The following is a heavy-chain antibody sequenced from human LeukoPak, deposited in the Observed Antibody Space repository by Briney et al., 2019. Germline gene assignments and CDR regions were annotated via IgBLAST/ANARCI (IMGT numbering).Heavy chain of an antibody. J-gene: IGHJ4*02. D-gene: IGHD6-13*01. CDR2: ISSRSSYI. Sequence: GGCLRLSCAASGFTFSSYSMNWVRQAPGKGREWVSSISSRSSYIYYADSVKGRFTISRDNAKNSLYLQMNSLRAEDTAVYYCARAPRSSWYYFDYWGQGTLVTVSS. CDR3: ARAPRSSWYYFDY. V-gene: IGHV3-21*01. CDR1: GFTFSSYS.